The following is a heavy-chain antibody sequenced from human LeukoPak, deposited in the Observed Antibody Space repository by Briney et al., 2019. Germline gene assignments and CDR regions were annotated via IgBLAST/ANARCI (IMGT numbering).Heavy chain of an antibody. CDR3: ARDLMPGSSGYRGPLDP. J-gene: IGHJ5*02. CDR1: GFTFSTYA. Sequence: GGSLRLSCAASGFTFSTYAMNWVRQSPGKGLEWVSAISGSGGSTYYADSVKGRFTISRDNSKNTLYLQMNSLRAEDTAVYYCARDLMPGSSGYRGPLDPWGQGTLVTVSS. D-gene: IGHD3-22*01. V-gene: IGHV3-23*01. CDR2: ISGSGGST.